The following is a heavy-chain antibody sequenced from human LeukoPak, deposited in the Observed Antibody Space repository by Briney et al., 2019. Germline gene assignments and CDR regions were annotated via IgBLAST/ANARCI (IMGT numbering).Heavy chain of an antibody. V-gene: IGHV5-51*01. CDR2: IYPGDSDT. D-gene: IGHD6-13*01. CDR3: ARHSVEYIAAAGVGFLGY. CDR1: GYSFTSYW. Sequence: GESLKISCKGSGYSFTSYWIGWVRQMPGKGLAWMGIIYPGDSDTRYSPSFQGQVTISPDKSLSPACPQWSSLEPPDAAMYYCARHSVEYIAAAGVGFLGYWGQGTLVTVSS. J-gene: IGHJ4*02.